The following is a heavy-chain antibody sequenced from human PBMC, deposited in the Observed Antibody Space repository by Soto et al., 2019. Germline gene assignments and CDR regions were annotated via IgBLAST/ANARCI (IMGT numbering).Heavy chain of an antibody. D-gene: IGHD5-12*01. CDR1: GFTFGDYA. J-gene: IGHJ3*02. CDR2: IRSKAYGGTT. CDR3: TRDSGGGNGYDWPPGLAFDI. V-gene: IGHV3-49*03. Sequence: GGSLRLSCTASGFTFGDYAMSWFRQAPGKGLEWVGFIRSKAYGGTTEYAASVKGRFTISRDDSKSIAYLQMNSLKTEDTAVYYCTRDSGGGNGYDWPPGLAFDIWGQGTMVTVSS.